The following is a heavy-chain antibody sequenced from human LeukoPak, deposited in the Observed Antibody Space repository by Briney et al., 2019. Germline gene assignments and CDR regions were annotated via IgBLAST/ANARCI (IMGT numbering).Heavy chain of an antibody. J-gene: IGHJ4*02. V-gene: IGHV4-4*07. CDR1: GGSISSYY. CDR2: IYTSGST. CDR3: ARTHDYGDFYYFDY. D-gene: IGHD4-17*01. Sequence: SETLSLTCTVSGGSISSYYWSWIRQPAGKGLEWIGRIYTSGSTNYNPSLKSRVTMPVDTSKNQFSLKLSSVTAADTAVYYCARTHDYGDFYYFDYWGQGTLVTVSS.